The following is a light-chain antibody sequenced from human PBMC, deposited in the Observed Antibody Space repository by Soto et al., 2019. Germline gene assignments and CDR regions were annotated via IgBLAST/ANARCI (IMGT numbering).Light chain of an antibody. CDR1: QSIANS. Sequence: EIVLTQSPGTLSLSPGERASLSCRASQSIANSLAWYQQKPGQAPRLLIFGASNRATGIPDRFSGSGSGTDVTLTISRLEPHEFAVYHCQQYGDSPRTFGQGTKVERK. V-gene: IGKV3-20*01. J-gene: IGKJ1*01. CDR3: QQYGDSPRT. CDR2: GAS.